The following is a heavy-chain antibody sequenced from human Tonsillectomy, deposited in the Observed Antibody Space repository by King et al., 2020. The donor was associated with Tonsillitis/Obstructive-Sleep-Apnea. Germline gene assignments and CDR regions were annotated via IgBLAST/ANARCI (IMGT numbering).Heavy chain of an antibody. CDR3: ARSYSGLDY. J-gene: IGHJ4*02. V-gene: IGHV1-2*02. CDR2: INPNSGGT. CDR1: GYTFTDYY. Sequence: VQLVESGAEVKKPGASVKVSCKASGYTFTDYYMHWVRQAPGRGLEWMGWINPNSGGTKYAQKFQGRVTMTRDTSISTAYMELRRLRYDDTAVYYCARSYSGLDYWGQGTLVTVSS. D-gene: IGHD3-10*01.